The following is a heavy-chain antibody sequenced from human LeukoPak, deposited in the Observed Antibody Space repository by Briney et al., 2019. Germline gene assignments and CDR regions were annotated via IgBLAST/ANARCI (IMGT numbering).Heavy chain of an antibody. CDR3: AKVIRGGYGMDV. CDR1: GFTFSSFG. D-gene: IGHD3-10*01. J-gene: IGHJ6*02. V-gene: IGHV3-48*02. Sequence: GSLRLSCAASGFTFSSFGMNWVRQAPGKGLEWVSYISYSSSLTDYADSVKGRFTISGDNAKNSLSLQLNSLRDEDTAVYFCAKVIRGGYGMDVWGQGTTVTVSS. CDR2: ISYSSSLT.